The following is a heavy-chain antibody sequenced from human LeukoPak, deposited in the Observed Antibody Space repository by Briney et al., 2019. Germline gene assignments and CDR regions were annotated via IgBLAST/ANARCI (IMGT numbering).Heavy chain of an antibody. J-gene: IGHJ4*02. D-gene: IGHD3-9*01. CDR3: AREIGYYDILTGIFDY. V-gene: IGHV1-2*02. CDR2: INPNSGGT. Sequence: ASVKVSCKASGYTFTGYYMHWVRPAPGQGLEWMGWINPNSGGTNYAQKFQGRVTMTRDTSISTAYMELSRLRSDDTAVYYCAREIGYYDILTGIFDYWGQGTLVTVSS. CDR1: GYTFTGYY.